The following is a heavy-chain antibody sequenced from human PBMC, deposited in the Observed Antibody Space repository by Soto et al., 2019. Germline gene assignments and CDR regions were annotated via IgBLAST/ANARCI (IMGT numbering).Heavy chain of an antibody. Sequence: QVQLQESGPGLVKPSQTLSLTCTVSGGSISSGGYYWSWIHQHPGKGLEWIGYIYYSGSTYYNPSLKSRVTISVDTSKNQFSLKLSSVTAADTAVYYCARGLMVRGVISRYGMDVWGQGTTVTVSS. CDR3: ARGLMVRGVISRYGMDV. CDR1: GGSISSGGYY. D-gene: IGHD3-10*01. J-gene: IGHJ6*02. V-gene: IGHV4-31*03. CDR2: IYYSGST.